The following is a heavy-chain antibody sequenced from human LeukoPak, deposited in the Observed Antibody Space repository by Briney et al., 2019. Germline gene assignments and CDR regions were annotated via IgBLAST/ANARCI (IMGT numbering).Heavy chain of an antibody. CDR2: IYYSGST. D-gene: IGHD3-22*01. CDR3: ARRGQYYYDSSGYYLSWYFDL. Sequence: SETLSLTCTVSGGSISSSSYYWGWIRQPPGKGLEWIGSIYYSGSTYYNPSLKSRVTISVDTSKNQFSLKLSSVTAADTAVYYCARRGQYYYDSSGYYLSWYFDLWGRGTLVTVSS. CDR1: GGSISSSSYY. J-gene: IGHJ2*01. V-gene: IGHV4-39*01.